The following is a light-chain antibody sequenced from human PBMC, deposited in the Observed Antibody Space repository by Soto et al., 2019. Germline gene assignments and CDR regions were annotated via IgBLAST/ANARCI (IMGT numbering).Light chain of an antibody. CDR2: DVI. V-gene: IGLV2-14*03. CDR3: TSYTTAATLVI. J-gene: IGLJ2*01. Sequence: QSALTQPASVSGSPGQSITISCTGTNSDIGGYNYVSWYQHHPGRAPKLLIYDVIRRPSRVSYRFSGSKSGNTASLTITGLQAEDEADYYCTSYTTAATLVIFGGGTKVTVL. CDR1: NSDIGGYNY.